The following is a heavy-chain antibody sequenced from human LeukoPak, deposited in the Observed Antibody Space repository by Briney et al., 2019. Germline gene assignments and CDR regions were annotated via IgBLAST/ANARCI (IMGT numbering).Heavy chain of an antibody. CDR3: ARDLAARGNYYYYYMDV. CDR1: GGTFSSYA. Sequence: SVKVSCKASGGTFSSYAISWVRQAPGQGIEWMGGIIPIFGTANYAQKFEGRVTITADESTSTAYMELSSLRSEDTAVYYCARDLAARGNYYYYYMDVWGKGTAVTVSS. D-gene: IGHD6-6*01. V-gene: IGHV1-69*01. J-gene: IGHJ6*03. CDR2: IIPIFGTA.